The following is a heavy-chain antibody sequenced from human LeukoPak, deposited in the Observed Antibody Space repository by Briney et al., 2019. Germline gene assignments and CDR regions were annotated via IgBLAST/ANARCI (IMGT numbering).Heavy chain of an antibody. V-gene: IGHV4-59*08. CDR2: IYYSGST. J-gene: IGHJ5*02. Sequence: SETLSLTCTVSGGSISSYYWSWIRQPPGKGLEWIGYIYYSGSTNYNPSLKSRVTISVDTSKNQFSLKLSSVTAADTAVYYCARHGREKKTFDPWGQGTLVTVSS. CDR1: GGSISSYY. CDR3: ARHGREKKTFDP.